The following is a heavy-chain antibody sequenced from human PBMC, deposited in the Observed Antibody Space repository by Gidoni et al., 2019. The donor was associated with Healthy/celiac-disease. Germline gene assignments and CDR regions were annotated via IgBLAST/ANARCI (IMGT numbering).Heavy chain of an antibody. V-gene: IGHV3-23*01. D-gene: IGHD5-18*01. CDR2: ISGSGGST. Sequence: EVQLLAPGGGLVQPGGSLRLSCAASGFTFRSYAMSWVRQAPGKGLEWVSAISGSGGSTYYADSVKGRFTISRDNSKNTLYLQMNSLRAEDTAVYYCAKRGGAVWHGYRLDYWGQGTLVTVSS. J-gene: IGHJ4*02. CDR3: AKRGGAVWHGYRLDY. CDR1: GFTFRSYA.